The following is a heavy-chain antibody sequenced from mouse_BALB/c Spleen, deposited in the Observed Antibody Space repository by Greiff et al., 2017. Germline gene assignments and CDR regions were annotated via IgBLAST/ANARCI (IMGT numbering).Heavy chain of an antibody. J-gene: IGHJ3*01. CDR3: ARLPRAY. Sequence: QVQLKESGPGLVAPSQSLSITCPVSGFSLTSYGVHWVRQPPGTGLEWLGVIWAGGSTNYNSALMSRLSTSKDNSKSQVFLKRNSLQTDDTAMYYCARLPRAYWGQGTLVTVSA. D-gene: IGHD1-1*01. CDR1: GFSLTSYG. CDR2: IWAGGST. V-gene: IGHV2-9*02.